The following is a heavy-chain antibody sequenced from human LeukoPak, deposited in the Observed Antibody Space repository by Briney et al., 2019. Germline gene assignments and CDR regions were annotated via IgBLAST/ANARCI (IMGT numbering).Heavy chain of an antibody. Sequence: SETLSLTCAVYGGSFSGYYWSWIRQPPGKGLEWIGEINHSGSTNYNPSLKSRVTISVDTSENQFSLKLSSVTAADTAVYYCARRSRYHGGPDYWGQGTLVTVSS. J-gene: IGHJ4*02. CDR2: INHSGST. CDR3: ARRSRYHGGPDY. CDR1: GGSFSGYY. D-gene: IGHD1-14*01. V-gene: IGHV4-34*01.